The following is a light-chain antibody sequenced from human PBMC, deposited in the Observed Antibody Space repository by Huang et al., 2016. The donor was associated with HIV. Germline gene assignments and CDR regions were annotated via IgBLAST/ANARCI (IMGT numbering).Light chain of an antibody. CDR2: GAS. J-gene: IGKJ4*01. CDR3: QQYDKRPPLLT. V-gene: IGKV3-15*01. CDR1: ESVGSS. Sequence: EIVMTQSPATLSVSPGERVILSCRASESVGSSFVWYQQKPSQAPRLLIYGASTRASDVPPRFSGSGSGTEFTLSISSLQSADFAVYYCQQYDKRPPLLTFGGGTKVEIK.